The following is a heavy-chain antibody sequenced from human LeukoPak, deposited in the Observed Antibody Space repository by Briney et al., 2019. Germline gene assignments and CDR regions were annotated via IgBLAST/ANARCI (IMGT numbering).Heavy chain of an antibody. D-gene: IGHD6-19*01. J-gene: IGHJ3*02. CDR1: GYTFTSYA. V-gene: IGHV1-18*01. CDR2: ISAYNGNT. CDR3: ARFGLGKHIEVAGIPFDI. Sequence: ASVKVSCKASGYTFTSYAITWVRQAPGQGLEWMGRISAYNGNTNYAQKLQGRVTMTTDTSTSTAYMELRSLRSDDTALYYCARFGLGKHIEVAGIPFDIWGQGTMVTVSS.